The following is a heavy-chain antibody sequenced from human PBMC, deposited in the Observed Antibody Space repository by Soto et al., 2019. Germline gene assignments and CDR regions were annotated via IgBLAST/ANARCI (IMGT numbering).Heavy chain of an antibody. J-gene: IGHJ6*02. D-gene: IGHD2-15*01. CDR2: IYPRDSDS. V-gene: IGHV5-51*01. Sequence: PGESLKISCKGSGFTFAIYWIGWVRQVPGKGLEWMGTIYPRDSDSTYSPSFQGQVTISADKSISTAYLQWSSLQASDTAVYYCARGSPSADLPYYYGMDVWGQGTTVTVSS. CDR1: GFTFAIYW. CDR3: ARGSPSADLPYYYGMDV.